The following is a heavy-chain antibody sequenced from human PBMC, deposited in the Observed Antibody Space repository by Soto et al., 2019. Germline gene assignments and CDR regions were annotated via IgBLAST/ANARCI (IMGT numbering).Heavy chain of an antibody. D-gene: IGHD2-15*01. CDR3: ARVSRSVVVVAATRGYGMDV. CDR2: IYYSGST. J-gene: IGHJ6*02. CDR1: GGSISSYY. V-gene: IGHV4-59*01. Sequence: QVQLQESGPGLVKPSETLSLTCTVSGGSISSYYWSWIRQPPGKGLEWIGYIYYSGSTNYNPSLKRRVPISVDTSKNQCSLKLSSVTAADTAVYYCARVSRSVVVVAATRGYGMDVWGQGTTVTVSS.